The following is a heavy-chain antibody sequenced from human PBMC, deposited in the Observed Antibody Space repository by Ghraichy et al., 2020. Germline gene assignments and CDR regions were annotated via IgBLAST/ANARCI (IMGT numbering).Heavy chain of an antibody. D-gene: IGHD4-17*01. Sequence: GGSLRLSCAASGFTFSSYSMNWVRQAPGKGLEWVSSISSSSSYIYYADSVKGRFTISRDNAKNSLYLQMNSLRAEDTAVYYCARDEQRATVTHYYYYGMDVWGQGTTVTVSS. CDR2: ISSSSSYI. CDR1: GFTFSSYS. J-gene: IGHJ6*02. V-gene: IGHV3-21*01. CDR3: ARDEQRATVTHYYYYGMDV.